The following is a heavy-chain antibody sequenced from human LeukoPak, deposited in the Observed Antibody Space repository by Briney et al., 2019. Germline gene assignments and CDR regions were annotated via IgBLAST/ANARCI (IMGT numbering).Heavy chain of an antibody. D-gene: IGHD3-3*01. CDR3: ARVKNRRRNDFWSGYPFFDRNGSLDY. CDR2: LYYSGSA. J-gene: IGHJ4*02. Sequence: SETLSLTCTVSGGSISSNNYYWGWIRQPPGKGLEWIGSLYYSGSAYYNPSLKSRVTISLDTSRNQFSLKLNSVTAADTAVYYCARVKNRRRNDFWSGYPFFDRNGSLDYWGQGTLVTVSS. V-gene: IGHV4-39*07. CDR1: GGSISSNNYY.